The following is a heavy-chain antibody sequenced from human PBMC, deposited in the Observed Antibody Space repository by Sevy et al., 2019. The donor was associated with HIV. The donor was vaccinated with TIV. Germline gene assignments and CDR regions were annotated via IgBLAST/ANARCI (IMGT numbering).Heavy chain of an antibody. CDR2: ISSSSTI. V-gene: IGHV3-48*01. CDR3: ARDLWSGSYSSDY. Sequence: GGSLRLSCAASGFTFSSYSMNWVRQAPGKGLEWVSYISSSSTIYYADSVKGRFTISRDNAKNSLYLQMNSLRAEDTAVYYCARDLWSGSYSSDYWGQGTLVTVSS. CDR1: GFTFSSYS. J-gene: IGHJ4*02. D-gene: IGHD1-26*01.